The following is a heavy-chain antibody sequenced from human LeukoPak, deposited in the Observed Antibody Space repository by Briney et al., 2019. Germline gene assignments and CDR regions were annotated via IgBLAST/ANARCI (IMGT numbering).Heavy chain of an antibody. CDR2: IYYSGST. J-gene: IGHJ4*02. D-gene: IGHD3-22*01. Sequence: KASETLSLTCTVSGGSISSSSYYWGWIRQPPGKGLEWIGSIYYSGSTYYNPSLKSRVTISVDTSKNQFSLKLSSVTAADTAVYYCARPYPNYYDSSGYSHFDYWGQGTLVTVSS. CDR1: GGSISSSSYY. CDR3: ARPYPNYYDSSGYSHFDY. V-gene: IGHV4-39*01.